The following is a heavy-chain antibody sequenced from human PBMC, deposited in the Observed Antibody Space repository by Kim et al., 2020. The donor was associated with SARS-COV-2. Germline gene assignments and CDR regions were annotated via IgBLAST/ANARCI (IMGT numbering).Heavy chain of an antibody. Sequence: SETLSLTCAVYGGSFSGYYWSWIRQPPGKGLEWIGEINHSGSTNYNPSLKSRVTISVDTSKNQFSLKLSSVTAADTAVYYCARAYPHSSSWYRGTGTGRVPIDFDYWGQGTLVTVAS. CDR1: GGSFSGYY. D-gene: IGHD6-13*01. J-gene: IGHJ4*02. CDR2: INHSGST. V-gene: IGHV4-34*01. CDR3: ARAYPHSSSWYRGTGTGRVPIDFDY.